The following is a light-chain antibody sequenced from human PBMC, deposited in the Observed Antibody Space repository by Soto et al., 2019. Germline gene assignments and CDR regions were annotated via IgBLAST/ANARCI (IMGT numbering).Light chain of an antibody. CDR1: QGISNY. J-gene: IGKJ3*01. CDR2: AAS. V-gene: IGKV1-16*02. Sequence: DIQMTQSPSSLSASVGDRVTITCRASQGISNYLAWFQQKPGKAPKSLIYAASSLQSGVPSKFSGSGSGTEFTLTISRRERGHCASYCCQQYNSYPVPFGPGSKVDIK. CDR3: QQYNSYPVP.